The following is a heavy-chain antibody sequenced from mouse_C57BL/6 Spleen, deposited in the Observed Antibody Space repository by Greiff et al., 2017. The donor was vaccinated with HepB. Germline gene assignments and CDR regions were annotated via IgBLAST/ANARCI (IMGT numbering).Heavy chain of an antibody. CDR1: GYTFTSYW. CDR3: ARSPLYSNWYFDV. V-gene: IGHV1-53*01. J-gene: IGHJ1*03. Sequence: QVQLQQSGTELVKPGASVKLSCKASGYTFTSYWMHWVKQRPGQGLEWIGNINPSNGGTNYNEKFKSKATLTVDKSSGTAYMQLSSLTSEDSAVYYCARSPLYSNWYFDVWGTGTTVTVSS. CDR2: INPSNGGT. D-gene: IGHD2-5*01.